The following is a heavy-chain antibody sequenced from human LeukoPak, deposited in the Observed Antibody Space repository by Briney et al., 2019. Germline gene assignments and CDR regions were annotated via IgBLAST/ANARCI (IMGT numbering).Heavy chain of an antibody. D-gene: IGHD5-18*01. CDR1: GYSFTSYW. CDR2: IYPGDSDT. CDR3: ARLGRNTAMVTWRGWFDP. J-gene: IGHJ5*02. Sequence: GESLKISCKGSGYSFTSYWIGWVRQMPGKGLEWMGIIYPGDSDTRYSPSFQGQVTISADKSISTAYLQWSSLKASDTAMYYCARLGRNTAMVTWRGWFDPWGQGTLVTVSS. V-gene: IGHV5-51*01.